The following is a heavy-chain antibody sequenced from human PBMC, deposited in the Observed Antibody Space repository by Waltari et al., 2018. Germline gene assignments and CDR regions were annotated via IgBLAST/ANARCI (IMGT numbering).Heavy chain of an antibody. CDR2: LELEDDET. Sequence: EVQLVQSGAEVKKPGATVKISCKVSGYTFTDYYMHWDQQAPGKGLEWMGRLELEDDETRSAEKFRGRDTIIADSSTDTAYMEWSSLTSEDTAVYYCATDWTHTDLGYFYYMVVWGKGTTVTVSS. D-gene: IGHD3-3*01. CDR3: ATDWTHTDLGYFYYMVV. V-gene: IGHV1-69-2*01. J-gene: IGHJ6*03. CDR1: GYTFTDYY.